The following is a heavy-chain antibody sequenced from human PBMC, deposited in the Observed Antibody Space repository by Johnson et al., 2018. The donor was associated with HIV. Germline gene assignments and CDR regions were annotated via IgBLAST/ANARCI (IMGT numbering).Heavy chain of an antibody. D-gene: IGHD3-10*01. CDR3: ARSIRGAFDV. CDR2: VSAGGDNT. Sequence: VQLVESGGGLVQPGGSLRLSCAASGFTFSSYAMDWVRQTPGKGLAWVSAVSAGGDNTYYADSVEGRFTISRDNSKNTLYLQMNSLRAEDTAVYYCARSIRGAFDVWGQGTMVTGSS. V-gene: IGHV3-23*04. J-gene: IGHJ3*01. CDR1: GFTFSSYA.